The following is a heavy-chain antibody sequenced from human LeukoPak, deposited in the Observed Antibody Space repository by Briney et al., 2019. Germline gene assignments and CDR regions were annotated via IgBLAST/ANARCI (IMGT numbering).Heavy chain of an antibody. CDR2: IYYSGST. CDR1: GGSISSYY. Sequence: PSETLSLTCTVSGGSISSYYWSWIRQPPGKGLEWIGYIYYSGSTNYNPSLKNRVTISVDTSKNQFSLKLSSVTAADTAVYYCARERRWLQFGGNWFDPWGQGTLVTVSS. J-gene: IGHJ5*02. V-gene: IGHV4-59*01. D-gene: IGHD5-24*01. CDR3: ARERRWLQFGGNWFDP.